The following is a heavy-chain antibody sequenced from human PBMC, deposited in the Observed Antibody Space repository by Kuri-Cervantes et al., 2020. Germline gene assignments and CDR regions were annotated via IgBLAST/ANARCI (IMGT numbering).Heavy chain of an antibody. Sequence: GGSLRLSCKGSGYRFTSYWIGWVRQMPGKGLEWMGIIYPGDSDTRYSPSFQGQVTISADKSISTAYLQWSSLKASDTARHYCARTIAVAGMDYWGQGTLVTVSS. CDR2: IYPGDSDT. D-gene: IGHD6-19*01. J-gene: IGHJ4*02. CDR3: ARTIAVAGMDY. V-gene: IGHV5-51*01. CDR1: GYRFTSYW.